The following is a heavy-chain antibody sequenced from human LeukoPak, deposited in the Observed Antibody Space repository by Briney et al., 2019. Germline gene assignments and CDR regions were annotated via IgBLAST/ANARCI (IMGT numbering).Heavy chain of an antibody. J-gene: IGHJ5*02. CDR3: ARYNDYDFAH. V-gene: IGHV3-7*01. CDR1: GFTFSSYW. Sequence: GGSLRLSCAASGFTFSSYWMGWVRQAPGKGLEWVAKINREGSQKNYVDSVKGRFTISRDNAKNSLYLQMNSLRVEDTGVYYCARYNDYDFAHWGQGTLATVSS. CDR2: INREGSQK. D-gene: IGHD5-12*01.